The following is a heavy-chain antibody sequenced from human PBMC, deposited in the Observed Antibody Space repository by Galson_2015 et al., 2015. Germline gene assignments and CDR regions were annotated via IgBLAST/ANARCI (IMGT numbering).Heavy chain of an antibody. V-gene: IGHV5-51*01. CDR2: IYPGDSHS. CDR3: AALRGADPLGFDY. D-gene: IGHD3-16*01. CDR1: GHTFSNHW. Sequence: QSGAEVKKPGESLPISCKGSGHTFSNHWIGWVRQMPGKGLEWMGIIYPGDSHSKYSPSFQGLVTISADKPTSTAYLQWSSLKASDTAMYYCAALRGADPLGFDYWGQGTLVTVSS. J-gene: IGHJ4*02.